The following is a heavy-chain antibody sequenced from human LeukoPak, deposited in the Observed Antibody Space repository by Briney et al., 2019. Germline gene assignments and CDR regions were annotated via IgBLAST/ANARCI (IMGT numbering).Heavy chain of an antibody. J-gene: IGHJ4*02. CDR3: ARRRRYFDWLLSPPYFDY. CDR2: VYYTGST. D-gene: IGHD3-9*01. Sequence: SETLSLTCTVSGGSISSFYWSWVRQPPGKGLEWIGFVYYTGSTNYSPSLKSRVTISVDTSKNQFSLKLSSVTAADTAVYYCARRRRYFDWLLSPPYFDYWGQGTLVTVSS. CDR1: GGSISSFY. V-gene: IGHV4-59*12.